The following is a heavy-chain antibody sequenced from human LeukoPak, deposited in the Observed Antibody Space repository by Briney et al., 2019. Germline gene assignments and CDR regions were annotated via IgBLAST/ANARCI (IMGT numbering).Heavy chain of an antibody. D-gene: IGHD5-18*01. CDR1: GYTFTSYD. Sequence: ASVKVSCKASGYTFTSYDINWVRQATGQGLEWMGWMNPNSGNTGYAQKFQGRVTMTRNTSISTAYMELSSLRSEDTAVYYCARDQGSLRGYSYLFDYWGQGTLVTVSS. CDR2: MNPNSGNT. J-gene: IGHJ4*02. CDR3: ARDQGSLRGYSYLFDY. V-gene: IGHV1-8*01.